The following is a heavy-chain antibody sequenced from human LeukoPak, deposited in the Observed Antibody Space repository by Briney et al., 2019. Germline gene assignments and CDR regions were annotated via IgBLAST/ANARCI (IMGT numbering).Heavy chain of an antibody. J-gene: IGHJ4*02. CDR2: ISASGGST. CDR3: AEDQRWESPHYLDS. V-gene: IGHV3-23*01. CDR1: GFTFSSSA. Sequence: GGSLRLSCAASGFTFSSSAMSWVRQVPGKGLEWVSGISASGGSTYYADSVRGRFTISRDNSKNTLYVQMNSLRDEDTAVYYCAEDQRWESPHYLDSWGQGTLVTVSS. D-gene: IGHD1-26*01.